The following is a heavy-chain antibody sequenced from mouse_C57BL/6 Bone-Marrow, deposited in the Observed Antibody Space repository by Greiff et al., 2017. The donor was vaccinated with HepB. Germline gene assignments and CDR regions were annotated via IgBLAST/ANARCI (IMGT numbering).Heavy chain of an antibody. CDR1: GYTFTSYG. V-gene: IGHV1-81*01. D-gene: IGHD2-10*01. Sequence: VQRVESGAELARPGASVKLSCKASGYTFTSYGISWVKQRTGQGLEWIGEIYPRSGNTYYNEKFKGKATLTADKSSSTAYMELRSLTSEDSAVYFCARVLLHYAMDYWGQGTSVTVSS. J-gene: IGHJ4*01. CDR3: ARVLLHYAMDY. CDR2: IYPRSGNT.